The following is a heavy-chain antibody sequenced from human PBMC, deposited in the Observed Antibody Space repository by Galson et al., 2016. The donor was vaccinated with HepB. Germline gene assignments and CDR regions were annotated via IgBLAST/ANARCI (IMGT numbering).Heavy chain of an antibody. V-gene: IGHV4-31*03. CDR3: ARATLMGVTTLSRYYFDY. CDR1: GGSISSGSYY. Sequence: TLSLTCTVSGGSISSGSYYWSWIRQLPGKGLEWIGYISFSGTTYYNPSLKSRVTISVDTSKNRFSLKLSSVTAADTAVYYCARATLMGVTTLSRYYFDYWGQGTLVTVSS. J-gene: IGHJ4*02. CDR2: ISFSGTT. D-gene: IGHD4-17*01.